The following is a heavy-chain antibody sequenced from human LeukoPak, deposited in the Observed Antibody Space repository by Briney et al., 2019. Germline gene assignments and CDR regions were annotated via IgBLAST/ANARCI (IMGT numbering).Heavy chain of an antibody. Sequence: QPGGSLRLSGAASGFTFSSYAMHWVRQAPGKGLEWVAVISYDGSNKYYADSVKGRFTISRDNSKNTLYLQMNSLRAEDTAVYYCARTDTAMAHFDYWGQGTLVTVSS. CDR2: ISYDGSNK. J-gene: IGHJ4*02. V-gene: IGHV3-30*04. CDR1: GFTFSSYA. CDR3: ARTDTAMAHFDY. D-gene: IGHD5-18*01.